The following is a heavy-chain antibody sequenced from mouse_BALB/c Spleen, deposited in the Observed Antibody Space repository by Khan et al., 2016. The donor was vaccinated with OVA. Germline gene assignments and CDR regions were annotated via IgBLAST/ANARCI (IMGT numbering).Heavy chain of an antibody. CDR2: VWGDGST. D-gene: IGHD1-1*02. J-gene: IGHJ1*01. Sequence: QVQLQQSGPGLVAPSQSLSITCTVSGFSLTNYGVSWVRQPPGKGLEWLGVVWGDGSTNYHSALKSRLSISKDNSKSQVFLKLNSLQTDHTATYYCAKFYYGGVSNWYFDVWGAGTTVTVSS. CDR1: GFSLTNYG. V-gene: IGHV2-3*01. CDR3: AKFYYGGVSNWYFDV.